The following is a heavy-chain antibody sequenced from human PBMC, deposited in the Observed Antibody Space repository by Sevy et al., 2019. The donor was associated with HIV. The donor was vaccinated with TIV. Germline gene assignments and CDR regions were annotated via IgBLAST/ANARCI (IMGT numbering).Heavy chain of an antibody. J-gene: IGHJ5*02. Sequence: SETLSLTCTVSGGSISAYHWSWIRQPPGKGLEYIGYIHYTGTTNNNPSLKSRVTISVDTSKNQFSLKLSSVTAADTARYYCARAPPVRSGDDSLNWFDPWGQGTLVTVSS. D-gene: IGHD5-12*01. CDR1: GGSISAYH. V-gene: IGHV4-59*01. CDR2: IHYTGTT. CDR3: ARAPPVRSGDDSLNWFDP.